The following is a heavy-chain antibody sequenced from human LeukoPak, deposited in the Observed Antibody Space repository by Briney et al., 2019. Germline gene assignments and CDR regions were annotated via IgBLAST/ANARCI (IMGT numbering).Heavy chain of an antibody. Sequence: GGSLRLSCAASGFTFSSYAMSWVRQAPGKGLEWVSAISGSGGSTYYADSVKGRFTISRDNPKNTPYLQMNSLRAEDTAVYYCAKAGRIVVDMGFDIWGQGTMVTVSS. CDR2: ISGSGGST. CDR1: GFTFSSYA. V-gene: IGHV3-23*01. J-gene: IGHJ3*02. D-gene: IGHD2-15*01. CDR3: AKAGRIVVDMGFDI.